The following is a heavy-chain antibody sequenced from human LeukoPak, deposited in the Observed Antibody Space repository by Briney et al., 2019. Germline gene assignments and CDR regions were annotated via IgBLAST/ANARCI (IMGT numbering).Heavy chain of an antibody. J-gene: IGHJ4*02. D-gene: IGHD6-13*01. CDR2: ISSSGSTM. V-gene: IGHV3-48*03. Sequence: PGGSLLLSCAASGFTFSSYEVNWVRQAPGKGLEWVSYISSSGSTMYYADSVKGRFTISRDNAKSSLYLLMNSLRAEDTAVYYCARDYVVAAAGTYYWGQGTLVTVSS. CDR3: ARDYVVAAAGTYY. CDR1: GFTFSSYE.